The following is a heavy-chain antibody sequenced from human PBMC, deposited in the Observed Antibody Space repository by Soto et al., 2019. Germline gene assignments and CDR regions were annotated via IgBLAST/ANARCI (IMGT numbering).Heavy chain of an antibody. CDR3: AREYCRGASCYSFFEY. CDR2: INPGNGNI. J-gene: IGHJ4*02. V-gene: IGHV1-3*01. CDR1: GYTFSTYA. D-gene: IGHD2-15*01. Sequence: QVHLVQSGAEVKKPGASVKVSCKASGYTFSTYAMHWVRQAPGQRLEWMGWINPGNGNIKYSQKLEGRVTLTTDTSASTAYMDLSSLRSEDMGLYYCAREYCRGASCYSFFEYWGQGTLVTVSS.